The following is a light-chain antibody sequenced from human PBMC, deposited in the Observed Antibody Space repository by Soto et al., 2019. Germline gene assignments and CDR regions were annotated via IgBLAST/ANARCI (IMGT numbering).Light chain of an antibody. CDR2: DDD. CDR1: SSNIGGNS. V-gene: IGLV1-51*01. CDR3: GSWDSSLSAYV. Sequence: TQPLSVSAAPGQRVTISWSGSSSNIGGNSVSWYQQLPGTAPKLLIYDDDKRPSGIPDRFSGSKSGTSATLGITGFQTGDEADYYCGSWDSSLSAYVFGTGTKVTVL. J-gene: IGLJ1*01.